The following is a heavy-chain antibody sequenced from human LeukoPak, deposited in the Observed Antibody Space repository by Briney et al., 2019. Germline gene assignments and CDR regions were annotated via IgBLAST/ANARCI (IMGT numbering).Heavy chain of an antibody. Sequence: LSGGSLRLSCAASGFTFSSYAMSWVRQAPGKGLEWVSAISGSGGSTYYADSVKGRFTISRDNAKNSLYLQMNSLRAEDTAVYYCAREWSHYSSNYFDYWGQGTLVTVS. V-gene: IGHV3-23*01. J-gene: IGHJ4*02. D-gene: IGHD1-26*01. CDR1: GFTFSSYA. CDR3: AREWSHYSSNYFDY. CDR2: ISGSGGST.